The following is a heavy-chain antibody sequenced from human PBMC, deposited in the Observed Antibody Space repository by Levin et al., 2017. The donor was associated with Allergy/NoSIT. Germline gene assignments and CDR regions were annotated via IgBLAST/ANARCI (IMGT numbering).Heavy chain of an antibody. CDR2: IINSGVGT. CDR1: GFTFNNYA. V-gene: IGHV3-23*01. CDR3: AKDAIRGSDQPYYFDY. J-gene: IGHJ4*02. Sequence: HPGGSLRLSCAASGFTFNNYAMSWVRQAPGKGLEWVSAIINSGVGTYYADSVKGRFPISRDNSKNTMYLQMNSLRAEDTAVYFCAKDAIRGSDQPYYFDYWGQGTLVTASS. D-gene: IGHD6-19*01.